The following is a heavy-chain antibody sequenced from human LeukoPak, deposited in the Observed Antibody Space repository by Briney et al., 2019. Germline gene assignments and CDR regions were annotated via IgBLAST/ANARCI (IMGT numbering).Heavy chain of an antibody. CDR2: INHSGST. CDR3: ARGKKPRDDFWSGYSRGWFDP. Sequence: PSETLSLTCAVYGGSFSGYYWSWIRQPPGKGLEWIGEINHSGSTNYNPSLKSRVTISVDTSKNQFSLKLSSVTAAGTAVYYCARGKKPRDDFWSGYSRGWFDPWGQGTLVTVSS. V-gene: IGHV4-34*01. D-gene: IGHD3-3*01. J-gene: IGHJ5*02. CDR1: GGSFSGYY.